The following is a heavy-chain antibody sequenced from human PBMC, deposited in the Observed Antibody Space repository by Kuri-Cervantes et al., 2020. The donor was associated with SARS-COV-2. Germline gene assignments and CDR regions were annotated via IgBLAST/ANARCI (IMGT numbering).Heavy chain of an antibody. CDR2: ISGSDDVT. V-gene: IGHV3-23*01. Sequence: GESLKISCAASGFTFSNYAMTWVRQAPGKGLEWVSTISGSDDVTHLADSVKGRFTVSRDNSRNTLYLEMSSLRVEDTAVYYCAKRDAYSQGSYFDYWATEPWSPSPQ. D-gene: IGHD5-24*01. CDR3: AKRDAYSQGSYFDY. CDR1: GFTFSNYA. J-gene: IGHJ4*01.